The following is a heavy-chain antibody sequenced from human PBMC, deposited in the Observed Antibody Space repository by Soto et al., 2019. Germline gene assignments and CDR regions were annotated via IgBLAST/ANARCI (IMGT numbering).Heavy chain of an antibody. V-gene: IGHV3-30-3*01. D-gene: IGHD3-3*01. CDR3: ARDVFPHVLRFLEWLPSYYYYGMDV. CDR2: ISYDGSNK. Sequence: GGSLRLSCAASGFTFSSYAMHWVRQAPGKGLEWVAVISYDGSNKYYADSVKGRFTISRDNSKNTLYLQMNSLRAEDTAVYYCARDVFPHVLRFLEWLPSYYYYGMDVWGQGTTVTVSS. J-gene: IGHJ6*02. CDR1: GFTFSSYA.